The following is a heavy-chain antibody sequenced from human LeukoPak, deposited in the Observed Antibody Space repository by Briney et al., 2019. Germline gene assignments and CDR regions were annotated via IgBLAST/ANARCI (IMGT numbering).Heavy chain of an antibody. CDR2: ISSSSSYI. CDR3: ASELGGLLWFGD. V-gene: IGHV3-21*04. Sequence: GGSLRLSCAASGFTFSSYSMNWVRQAPGKGLEWVSSISSSSSYIYYADSVKGRFTISRDNAKNSLYLQMNSLRAEDTAVYYCASELGGLLWFGDWGQGTLVTVSS. CDR1: GFTFSSYS. D-gene: IGHD3-10*01. J-gene: IGHJ4*02.